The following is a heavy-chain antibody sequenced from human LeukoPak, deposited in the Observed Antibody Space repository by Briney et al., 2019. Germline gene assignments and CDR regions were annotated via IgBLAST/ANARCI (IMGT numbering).Heavy chain of an antibody. J-gene: IGHJ4*02. CDR1: GFTFSIYE. V-gene: IGHV3-48*03. Sequence: GGSLRPSCAASGFTFSIYEMNWVRQAPGKGLEWISYISSSGSTIYCADSVKGRFTISRDNAKNSLYLQMNSLRAEDTAVYYCARDYYDNSGRFDYWGQGTLVTVSS. CDR3: ARDYYDNSGRFDY. D-gene: IGHD3-22*01. CDR2: ISSSGSTI.